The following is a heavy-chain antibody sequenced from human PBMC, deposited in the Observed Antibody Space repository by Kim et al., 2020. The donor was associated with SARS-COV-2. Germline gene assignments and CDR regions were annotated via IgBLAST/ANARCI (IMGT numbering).Heavy chain of an antibody. Sequence: GGSLRLSCTASGFTFGDYAMSWVRQAPGKGLEWVGFIRSKAYGGTTEYAASVKGRFTISRDDSKSIAYLQMNSLKTEDTAVYYCTRGRFWDEYVLRYFDWLYEWDYWGQGTLVTVSS. CDR2: IRSKAYGGTT. CDR3: TRGRFWDEYVLRYFDWLYEWDY. J-gene: IGHJ4*02. V-gene: IGHV3-49*04. D-gene: IGHD3-9*01. CDR1: GFTFGDYA.